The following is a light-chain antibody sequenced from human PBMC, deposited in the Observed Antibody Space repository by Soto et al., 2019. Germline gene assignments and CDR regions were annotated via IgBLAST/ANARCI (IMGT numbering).Light chain of an antibody. CDR3: QQYESSPYT. Sequence: EIVMTQSPATLPVSPGEGATLSCRASRSVNSNIAWYQQRPGQAPRLLIYGASTRATGIPARFSGSGSGTEFTLTISGLEPEDFAVYYCQQYESSPYTFGQGTRLEIK. V-gene: IGKV3D-15*02. J-gene: IGKJ2*01. CDR2: GAS. CDR1: RSVNSN.